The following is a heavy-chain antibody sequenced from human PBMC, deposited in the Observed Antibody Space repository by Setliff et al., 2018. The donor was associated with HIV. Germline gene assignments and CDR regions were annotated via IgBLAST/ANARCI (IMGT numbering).Heavy chain of an antibody. CDR3: ARAPGDILTAYFGGLDY. D-gene: IGHD3-9*01. V-gene: IGHV3-33*01. Sequence: LRLSCAASGFTFSSKGMHWVRQAPGKGLEWVAIIWYDGNKKDYGDSVKGRFTISRDNSKDTLYLQMSSLRADDTAIYYCARAPGDILTAYFGGLDYWGQGALVTVSS. CDR1: GFTFSSKG. CDR2: IWYDGNKK. J-gene: IGHJ4*02.